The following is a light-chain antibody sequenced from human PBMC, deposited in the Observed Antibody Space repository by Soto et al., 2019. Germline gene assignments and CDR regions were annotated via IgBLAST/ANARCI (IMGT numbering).Light chain of an antibody. CDR3: SSYAGGNNWV. CDR2: EVS. Sequence: QSALIQPASVSGSPGQSITISCTGTNSDVGSYNLVSWYQRHPSKAPKLMIFEVSDRPSGISNRFSGSKSDNTASLTISGLQAEDEADYFFSSYAGGNNWVFGGGTKVTVL. V-gene: IGLV2-23*02. J-gene: IGLJ3*02. CDR1: NSDVGSYNL.